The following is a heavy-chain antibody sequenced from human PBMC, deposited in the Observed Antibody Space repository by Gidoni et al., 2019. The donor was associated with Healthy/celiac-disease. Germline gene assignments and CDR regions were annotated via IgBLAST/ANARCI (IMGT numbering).Heavy chain of an antibody. V-gene: IGHV4-59*01. Sequence: QVQLQESGPGLVKPSETLSLTCTVSGGSISSYYWRWIRQPPGKGLEWIGYIYYSGSTNYNPSLKSRVTISVDTSKNQFSLKLSSVTAADTAVYYCARVFDYYDSSGYYSSSNWFDPWGQGTLVTVSS. D-gene: IGHD3-22*01. CDR2: IYYSGST. J-gene: IGHJ5*02. CDR3: ARVFDYYDSSGYYSSSNWFDP. CDR1: GGSISSYY.